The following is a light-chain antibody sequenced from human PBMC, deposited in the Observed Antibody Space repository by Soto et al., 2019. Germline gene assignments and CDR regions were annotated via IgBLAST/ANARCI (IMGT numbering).Light chain of an antibody. Sequence: QSALTQPASVSGSPGQSITMSCTGTTSDVGSYSLLSWYQQHPGKAPKLMIYEDSKRPSGVSNRFSGSKSGNTASLTISGLQPEDEADYYCSSYTTSNTRQIVFGTGTKVTVL. V-gene: IGLV2-14*02. CDR3: SSYTTSNTRQIV. CDR1: TSDVGSYSL. CDR2: EDS. J-gene: IGLJ1*01.